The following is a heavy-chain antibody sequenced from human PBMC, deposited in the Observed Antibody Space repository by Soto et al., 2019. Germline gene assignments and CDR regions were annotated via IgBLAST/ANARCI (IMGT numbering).Heavy chain of an antibody. J-gene: IGHJ2*01. D-gene: IGHD2-15*01. Sequence: PGRSMRLSWAASGFTFSSYGMRWVRQAPGKGLEWVAVISYDGSNKYYADSVKGRFTISRDNSKNTLYLQMNSLRAEDTAVYYCAKEPLTYSLYWYFDLWGRGTLVTVSS. CDR1: GFTFSSYG. V-gene: IGHV3-30*18. CDR3: AKEPLTYSLYWYFDL. CDR2: ISYDGSNK.